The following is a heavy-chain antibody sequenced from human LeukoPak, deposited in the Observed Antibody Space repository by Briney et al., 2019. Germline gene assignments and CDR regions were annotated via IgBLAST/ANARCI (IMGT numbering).Heavy chain of an antibody. CDR3: ARGLSFYYDSSGYPAIRYYFDY. Sequence: QPGGSLRLSCVASGFTFSSYNMHWVRQAPGKGLEWVAVISYDGSNKYYADSVKGRFTISRDNTKNSLYLQMNSLRAEDTAIYYCARGLSFYYDSSGYPAIRYYFDYWGQGTLVTVSS. CDR2: ISYDGSNK. J-gene: IGHJ4*02. V-gene: IGHV3-30-3*01. D-gene: IGHD3-22*01. CDR1: GFTFSSYN.